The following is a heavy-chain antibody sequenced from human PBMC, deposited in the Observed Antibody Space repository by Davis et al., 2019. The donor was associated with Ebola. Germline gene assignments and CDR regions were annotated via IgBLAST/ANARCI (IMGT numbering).Heavy chain of an antibody. J-gene: IGHJ6*02. V-gene: IGHV1-46*01. CDR1: GYTFTSYY. Sequence: ASVKVSCKASGYTFTSYYMHWVRQAPGQGLEWMGIINPSGGSTSYAQKFQGRVTISVDTSKNQFSLKLSSVTAADTAVYYCARRMDVWGQGTTVTVSS. CDR3: ARRMDV. CDR2: INPSGGST.